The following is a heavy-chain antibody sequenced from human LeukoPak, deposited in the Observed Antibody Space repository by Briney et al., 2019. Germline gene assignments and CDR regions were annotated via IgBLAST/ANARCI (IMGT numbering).Heavy chain of an antibody. CDR1: GFTVSSNY. J-gene: IGHJ4*02. CDR3: ARRAGAYSHPYDX. V-gene: IGHV3-53*01. Sequence: GGSLRLSCAASGFTVSSNYMSWVRQAPGKGLEWVSFIYSDNTHYSDSVKGRFTISRDNSKNTLYLQMNSLRAEDTAVYYCARRAGAYSHPYDXWGQGTLVTVSS. CDR2: IYSDNT. D-gene: IGHD4/OR15-4a*01.